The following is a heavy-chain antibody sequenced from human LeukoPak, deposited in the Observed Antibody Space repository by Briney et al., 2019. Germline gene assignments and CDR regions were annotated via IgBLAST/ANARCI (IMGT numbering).Heavy chain of an antibody. D-gene: IGHD2-15*01. Sequence: ASVKVSCKASGYTFTGYYMHWVRQAPGQGLEWMGWINPNSGGTNYAQKFQGRVTMTRDTSISTAYMELSRLRSDDTAVYYCARGARLVVVAATVDYWGQGTLVTVSS. V-gene: IGHV1-2*02. CDR2: INPNSGGT. CDR1: GYTFTGYY. CDR3: ARGARLVVVAATVDY. J-gene: IGHJ4*02.